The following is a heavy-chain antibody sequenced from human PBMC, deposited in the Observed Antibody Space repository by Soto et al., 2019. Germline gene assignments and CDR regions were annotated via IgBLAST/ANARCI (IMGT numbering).Heavy chain of an antibody. V-gene: IGHV4-59*01. J-gene: IGHJ6*03. CDR2: IYYSGST. D-gene: IGHD1-7*01. Sequence: SETLSLTCTVSGGSISSYYWSWIRQPPGKGLEWIGYIYYSGSTNYNPSLKSRVTLSVDTSKNQFSLKLSSVTAADTAVYYCARRPRGTTYDYYYYYYMDVWGKGTTVTVSS. CDR3: ARRPRGTTYDYYYYYYMDV. CDR1: GGSISSYY.